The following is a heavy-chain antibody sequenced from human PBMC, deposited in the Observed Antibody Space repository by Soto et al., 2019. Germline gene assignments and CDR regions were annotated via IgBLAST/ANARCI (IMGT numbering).Heavy chain of an antibody. J-gene: IGHJ4*02. CDR1: GYTFTNHG. CDR2: VSGYNDKT. Sequence: QVQLVQSGAEVKKPGASVKVSCKASGYTFTNHGISWVLQAPGQGLEWMGWVSGYNDKTKSAQKFQGRVTMTTDTSTSTAYMELRSLRSDDTAVYYCARDFYPVAYFFDYWGQGTLVTVSS. CDR3: ARDFYPVAYFFDY. V-gene: IGHV1-18*04. D-gene: IGHD2-21*01.